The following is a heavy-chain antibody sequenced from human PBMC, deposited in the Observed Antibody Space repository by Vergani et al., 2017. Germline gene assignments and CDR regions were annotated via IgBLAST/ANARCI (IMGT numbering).Heavy chain of an antibody. D-gene: IGHD1-1*01. J-gene: IGHJ4*02. CDR2: IYYSGSN. V-gene: IGHV4-39*07. Sequence: QLQLQESGPGLVKPSETLYLTCTVSGGSISSSSYYWGGIRQPPGKGLEWIGSIYYSGSNYYNPYLQSRVTITVDTSKNQFSRKLSSVTAADTAVYYCWRGSWGTGTANFDYWGQGTLVTVSS. CDR3: WRGSWGTGTANFDY. CDR1: GGSISSSSYY.